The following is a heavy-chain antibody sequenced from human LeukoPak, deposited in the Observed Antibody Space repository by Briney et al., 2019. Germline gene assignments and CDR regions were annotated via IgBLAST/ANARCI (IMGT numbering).Heavy chain of an antibody. Sequence: ASVKVSCKASGYTFTSYGISWVRQAPGQGLEWMGWISAYNGNTNYAQKLQGRVTMTTDTSTSTAYMELRSLRSDDTAVYYCARDKGAYDYEPQCFDYWGQGTLVTVSS. CDR3: ARDKGAYDYEPQCFDY. D-gene: IGHD4-17*01. J-gene: IGHJ4*02. V-gene: IGHV1-18*01. CDR2: ISAYNGNT. CDR1: GYTFTSYG.